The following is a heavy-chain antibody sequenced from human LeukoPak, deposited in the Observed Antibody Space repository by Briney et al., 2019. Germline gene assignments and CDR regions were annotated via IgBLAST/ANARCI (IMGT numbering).Heavy chain of an antibody. CDR3: ARAPIAAARGYYFDY. Sequence: GGSLRLSCAASGFTFSSYAMHWVGQAPGKGLEWVAVISYDGSNKYYADSVKGRFTISRDNSKNTLYLQMNSLRAEDTAVYYCARAPIAAARGYYFDYWGQGTLVTVSS. D-gene: IGHD6-13*01. J-gene: IGHJ4*02. CDR2: ISYDGSNK. CDR1: GFTFSSYA. V-gene: IGHV3-30-3*01.